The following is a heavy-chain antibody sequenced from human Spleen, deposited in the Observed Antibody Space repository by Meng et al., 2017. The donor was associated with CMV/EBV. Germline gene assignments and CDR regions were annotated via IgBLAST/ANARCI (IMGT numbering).Heavy chain of an antibody. J-gene: IGHJ5*02. CDR2: VNPNCDDT. CDR1: GYTFTGYY. V-gene: IGHV1-2*02. D-gene: IGHD2-2*01. Sequence: SGYTFTGYYIHWVRPAPGQGIEWMGCVNPNCDDTSYEQQFQKRMTMTRDTSTNTDYVEMNSLRSDDTAVYYCARVVKSGGYAFNCFDPWGQGTLVTVSS. CDR3: ARVVKSGGYAFNCFDP.